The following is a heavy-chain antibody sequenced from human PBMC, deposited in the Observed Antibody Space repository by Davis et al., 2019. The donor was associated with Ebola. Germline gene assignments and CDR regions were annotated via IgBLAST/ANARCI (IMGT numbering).Heavy chain of an antibody. D-gene: IGHD4-11*01. V-gene: IGHV3-30-3*01. CDR3: ARDRGLQPLDS. CDR2: ISVDGTSE. CDR1: GFIFNRYP. Sequence: GESLKISCAASGFIFNRYPMHWVRQAPGKGLEWVAVISVDGTSEDYADSVKGRFIISRDNSKNTLLLQMNSLRTEDTAVYYCARDRGLQPLDSWGQGTLVTVSS. J-gene: IGHJ4*02.